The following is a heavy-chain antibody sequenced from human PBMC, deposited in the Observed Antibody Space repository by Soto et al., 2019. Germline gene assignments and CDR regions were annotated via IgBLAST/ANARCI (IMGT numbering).Heavy chain of an antibody. J-gene: IGHJ6*02. CDR2: ISGSGGST. CDR1: GFTFSSYA. D-gene: IGHD6-13*01. CDR3: ANLVLYGMDV. V-gene: IGHV3-23*01. Sequence: EVQLLESGGGLVQPGGSLRLSCAASGFTFSSYAMSWVHQAPGKGLEWVSAISGSGGSTYYADSVKGRFTISRDNSENALDLQMNSMRAEDTALYYCANLVLYGMDVWGQGTTVTVSS.